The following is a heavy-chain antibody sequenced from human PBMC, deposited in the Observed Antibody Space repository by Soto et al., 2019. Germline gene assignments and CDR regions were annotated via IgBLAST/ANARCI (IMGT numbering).Heavy chain of an antibody. CDR1: GFTFSSYA. CDR3: VKEFVDTAMAVGLYYFDY. J-gene: IGHJ4*02. V-gene: IGHV3-64D*06. Sequence: PGGSLRLSCSASGFTFSSYAMHWVRQAPGKGLEYVSAISSNGGSTYYADSVKGRFIISRDNSKNTLYLQMSSLRAEDTAVYYCVKEFVDTAMAVGLYYFDYWGQGTLVTVSS. CDR2: ISSNGGST. D-gene: IGHD5-18*01.